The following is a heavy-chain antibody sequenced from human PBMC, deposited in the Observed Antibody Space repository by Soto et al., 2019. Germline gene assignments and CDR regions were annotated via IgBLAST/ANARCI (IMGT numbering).Heavy chain of an antibody. CDR2: IYYSGST. V-gene: IGHV4-39*01. CDR1: GGSISSSSYY. CDR3: ALMVGDYSNYGPYFDS. Sequence: PSETLSLTCTVSGGSISSSSYYWGWIRQPPGKGLEWIGSIYYSGSTYYNPSLKSRVTISVDTSKNQFSLKLSSVTAADTAVYYCALMVGDYSNYGPYFDSWGQGTLVTVSS. D-gene: IGHD4-4*01. J-gene: IGHJ4*02.